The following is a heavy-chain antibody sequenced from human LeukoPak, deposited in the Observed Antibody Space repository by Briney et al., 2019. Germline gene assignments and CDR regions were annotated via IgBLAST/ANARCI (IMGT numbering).Heavy chain of an antibody. V-gene: IGHV3-30*18. D-gene: IGHD1-26*01. CDR2: ISYDGSNK. CDR1: GFTFSGYG. CDR3: AKVFRSGSYLSD. Sequence: GGSLRLSCAASGFTFSGYGMHWVRQAPGKGLEWVAVISYDGSNKYYADSVKGRFTISRDNSKNTLYLQMNSLRAEDTAVYYCAKVFRSGSYLSDWGQGTLVTVSS. J-gene: IGHJ4*02.